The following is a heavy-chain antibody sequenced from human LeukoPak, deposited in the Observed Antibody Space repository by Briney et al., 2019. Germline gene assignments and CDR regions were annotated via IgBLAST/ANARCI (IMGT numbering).Heavy chain of an antibody. J-gene: IGHJ4*02. D-gene: IGHD6-19*01. V-gene: IGHV3-53*01. Sequence: PGGSLRLSCAASGFTVSSHMSWVRQAPGKGLEWVSVIYDGGNTNYADSVKGRFTISRDTSKNTLFLQMNSLRAEDTGVYYCVGATRWLAYDYWGQGTLVTVSS. CDR2: IYDGGNT. CDR1: GFTVSSH. CDR3: VGATRWLAYDY.